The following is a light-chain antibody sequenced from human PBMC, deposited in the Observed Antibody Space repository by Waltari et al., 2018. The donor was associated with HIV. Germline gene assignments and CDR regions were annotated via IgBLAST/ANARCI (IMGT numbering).Light chain of an antibody. CDR2: AAS. J-gene: IGKJ3*01. Sequence: DIQMTQSPSSLSASVGDRVTITCRASQGISNYLAWYQQKPGKVPKLLIYAASTLQSGVPSRFSGSGSGTDFTLTISSLQPEDVATYYCQKCNSAPPATFGPGTKVDIK. CDR3: QKCNSAPPAT. V-gene: IGKV1-27*01. CDR1: QGISNY.